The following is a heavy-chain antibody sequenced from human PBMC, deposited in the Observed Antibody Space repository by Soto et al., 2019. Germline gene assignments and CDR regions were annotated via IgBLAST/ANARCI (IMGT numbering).Heavy chain of an antibody. CDR2: IQHTGGT. V-gene: IGHV4-4*02. Sequence: QVQLQESGPGLVKPSGTLSLTCAVSSASISSNHWWSWVRQPPGKGLEWIGEIQHTGGTNDNPSLKSRVTISLYKPKKQFSLKLTSVTAADTAIYYCARADMTDHHPFDCWGQGILVTVSS. J-gene: IGHJ4*02. CDR3: ARADMTDHHPFDC. CDR1: SASISSNHW. D-gene: IGHD2-21*02.